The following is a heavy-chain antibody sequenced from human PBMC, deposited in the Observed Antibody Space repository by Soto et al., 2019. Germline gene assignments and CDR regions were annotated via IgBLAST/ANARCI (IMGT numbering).Heavy chain of an antibody. V-gene: IGHV2-26*01. D-gene: IGHD6-6*01. CDR2: IFSNDEK. CDR3: APSIECADPKYLDY. Sequence: QVTLKESGPVLVKPTETLTLTCTVSGFSLSNARMGVSWIRQPPGQALEWLAHIFSNDEKSYSTSLKSRLTISKDTSKSPVGLTTTNIDPVDTATYYGAPSIECADPKYLDYWGQGTLVTVSS. J-gene: IGHJ4*02. CDR1: GFSLSNARMG.